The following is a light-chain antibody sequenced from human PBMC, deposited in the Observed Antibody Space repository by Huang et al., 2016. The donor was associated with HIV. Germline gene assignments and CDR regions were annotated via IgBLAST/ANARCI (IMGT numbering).Light chain of an antibody. Sequence: EIVMTQSPATLSVSPGERATLPCRASQNINNKFAGYQQIPGQAPRLLIYGASTRATGFPARFSGSGSGTEFTLTISSLQSEDFALYYCQQYNSWPPLTFGGGTKVEIK. CDR3: QQYNSWPPLT. V-gene: IGKV3-15*01. J-gene: IGKJ4*01. CDR1: QNINNK. CDR2: GAS.